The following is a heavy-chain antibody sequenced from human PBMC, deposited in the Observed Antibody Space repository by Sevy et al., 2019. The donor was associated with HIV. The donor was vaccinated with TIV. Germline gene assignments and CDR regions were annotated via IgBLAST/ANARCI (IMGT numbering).Heavy chain of an antibody. J-gene: IGHJ4*02. CDR2: ISSTSNFI. Sequence: GGSLRLSCAASGFTFSSYGMNWVRQAPGKGLEWVSSISSTSNFIYYADSVKGRFTISRENAKNSLYLQMNSLRAEDTAVYYCARGEYCSSTTCSYFDYWGQGTLVTVSS. CDR3: ARGEYCSSTTCSYFDY. V-gene: IGHV3-21*01. CDR1: GFTFSSYG. D-gene: IGHD2-2*01.